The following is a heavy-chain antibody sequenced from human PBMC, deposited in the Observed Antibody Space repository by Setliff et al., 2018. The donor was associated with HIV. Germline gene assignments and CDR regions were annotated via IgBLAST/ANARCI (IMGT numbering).Heavy chain of an antibody. CDR2: IIPMYNIT. CDR3: ARDQTGVAAAAFGGGSAWSDEGFDI. CDR1: GGTLSNYV. V-gene: IGHV1-69*13. Sequence: SVKVSCKTSGGTLSNYVITWVRQAPGQGLEWMGMIIPMYNITAYAQKFQGRVTFTADESTSTAYMELSSLSPEDTAVYYCARDQTGVAAAAFGGGSAWSDEGFDIWGQGTMVTVS. D-gene: IGHD6-13*01. J-gene: IGHJ3*02.